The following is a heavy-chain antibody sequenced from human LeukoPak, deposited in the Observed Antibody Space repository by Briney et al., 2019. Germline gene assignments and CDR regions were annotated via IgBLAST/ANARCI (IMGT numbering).Heavy chain of an antibody. D-gene: IGHD6-19*01. Sequence: PSETLSLTCTVSGYSISSGYYWGWIRQPPGKGLEWIGSIYHSGSTYYNPSLKSRVTISVDTSKNQFSLKLSSVTAADTAVYYCARLFYSSGWYVDYGGQGTLVTVSS. CDR1: GYSISSGYY. J-gene: IGHJ4*02. CDR3: ARLFYSSGWYVDY. CDR2: IYHSGST. V-gene: IGHV4-38-2*02.